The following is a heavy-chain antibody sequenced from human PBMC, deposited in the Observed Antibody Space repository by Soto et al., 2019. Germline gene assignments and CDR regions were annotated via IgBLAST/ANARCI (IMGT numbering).Heavy chain of an antibody. CDR1: GGSISSGGYY. V-gene: IGHV4-31*03. CDR2: IYYSGST. D-gene: IGHD3-10*01. Sequence: QVQLQESGPGLVKPSQTLSLTCTVSGGSISSGGYYWSWIRQHPGKGLEWIGYIYYSGSTYYNPSLRSRVTIPVDTSKNQFSLKPSSVTAADTAVYYCAREIQLLWFGEPHNWFDPWGQGTLVTVSS. CDR3: AREIQLLWFGEPHNWFDP. J-gene: IGHJ5*02.